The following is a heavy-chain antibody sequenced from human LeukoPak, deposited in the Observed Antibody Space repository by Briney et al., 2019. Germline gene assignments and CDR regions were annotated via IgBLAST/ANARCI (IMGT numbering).Heavy chain of an antibody. CDR3: PKRFCSATRCFHFDY. CDR1: GFTFSSYA. J-gene: IGHJ4*02. CDR2: ISGSGGST. V-gene: IGHV3-23*01. D-gene: IGHD2-2*01. Sequence: SGGSLRLSCAASGFTFSSYAMSWVRQAPGKGLEGVSAISGSGGSTYYADSVKGRFTISRDNSKNTLYLQMDSLRAEDTAVYYCPKRFCSATRCFHFDYWGQGTLVTVSS.